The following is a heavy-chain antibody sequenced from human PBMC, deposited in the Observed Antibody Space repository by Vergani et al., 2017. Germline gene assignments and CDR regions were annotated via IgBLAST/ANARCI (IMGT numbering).Heavy chain of an antibody. CDR1: GGTFSSYT. CDR3: ARGSYYDSSGYYPFDP. Sequence: QVQLVQSGAEVKKPGSSVKVSCKASGGTFSSYTISWVRQAPGQGLEWMGRIIPILGIANYAQKFQGRVTITADKSTSTAYMELSSLRSEDTAVYYCARGSYYDSSGYYPFDPWGQGTLVTVSS. V-gene: IGHV1-69*02. J-gene: IGHJ5*02. CDR2: IIPILGIA. D-gene: IGHD3-22*01.